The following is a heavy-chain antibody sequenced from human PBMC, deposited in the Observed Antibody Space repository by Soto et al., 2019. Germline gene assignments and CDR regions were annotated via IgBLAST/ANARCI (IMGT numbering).Heavy chain of an antibody. V-gene: IGHV3-23*01. CDR1: GFTFSTYA. D-gene: IGHD6-19*01. J-gene: IGHJ4*02. Sequence: EVQLLESGGGLVQPGGSLRLSCAASGFTFSTYAMNWVRQAPGKGLEWVSGISGSGDSTYYADSVKGRFTVSRDNSKNTLEVKMNSLRGEDTAVFYCAKERSSGWSFDYWGQGTLVTVSP. CDR2: ISGSGDST. CDR3: AKERSSGWSFDY.